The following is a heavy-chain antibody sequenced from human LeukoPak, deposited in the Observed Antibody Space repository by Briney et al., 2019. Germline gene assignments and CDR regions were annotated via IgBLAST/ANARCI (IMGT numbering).Heavy chain of an antibody. CDR2: FSYTGST. CDR1: GGSISRGEYY. D-gene: IGHD2/OR15-2a*01. J-gene: IGHJ4*02. V-gene: IGHV4-30-4*01. CDR3: ARALNGYFYAFDS. Sequence: SQTLSLTCTVSGGSISRGEYYWSWIRQPPGKGLEWIGYFSYTGSTYYNPSVKSRVSISVDTSKNQFSLKLTSVTAADTAVYYCARALNGYFYAFDSWGQGTLVTVSS.